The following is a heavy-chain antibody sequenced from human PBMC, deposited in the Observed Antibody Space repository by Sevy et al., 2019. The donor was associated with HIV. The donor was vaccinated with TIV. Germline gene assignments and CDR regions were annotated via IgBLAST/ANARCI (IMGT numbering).Heavy chain of an antibody. D-gene: IGHD2-15*01. CDR2: ISSSSGTI. CDR1: GFTFSSYS. CDR3: ARGGKDIVVVVAATADY. J-gene: IGHJ4*02. V-gene: IGHV3-48*02. Sequence: GGSLRLSCAASGFTFSSYSMNWVRQAPGKGLEWVSYISSSSGTIYYADSVKGRFTISRDNAKNSLYLQMNSLRDEDTAVYYCARGGKDIVVVVAATADYWGQGTLVTVSS.